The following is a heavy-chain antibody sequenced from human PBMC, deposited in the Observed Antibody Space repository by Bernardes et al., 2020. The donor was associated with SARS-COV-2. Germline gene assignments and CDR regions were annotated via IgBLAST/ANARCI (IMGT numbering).Heavy chain of an antibody. V-gene: IGHV4-39*07. CDR1: GGSISSSSYY. CDR3: AREDYAIFGVVNSWFDP. CDR2: IYYSGST. Sequence: SETLSLTCTVSGGSISSSSYYWGWIRQPPGKGLEWIGSIYYSGSTYYNPSLKSRVTISVDTSKNQFSLKLSSVTAADTAVYYCAREDYAIFGVVNSWFDPWGQGTLVTVSS. J-gene: IGHJ5*02. D-gene: IGHD3-3*01.